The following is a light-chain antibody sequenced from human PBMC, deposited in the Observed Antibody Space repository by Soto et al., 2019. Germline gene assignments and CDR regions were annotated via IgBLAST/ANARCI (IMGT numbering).Light chain of an antibody. V-gene: IGLV2-11*01. CDR2: DVS. Sequence: QYALPQPRSVSGSPGQSVTISGTGTSSDVGGYNYVSWYQQHPGKAPKVMIYDVSKRPSGVPDRFSGSKSGNTASLTISGLQAEDEADYYCCSYAGRPYVVATGTKVTVL. CDR1: SSDVGGYNY. J-gene: IGLJ1*01. CDR3: CSYAGRPYV.